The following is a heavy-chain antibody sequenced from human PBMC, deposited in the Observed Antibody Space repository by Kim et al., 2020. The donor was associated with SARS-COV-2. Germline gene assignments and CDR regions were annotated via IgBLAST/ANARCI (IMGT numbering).Heavy chain of an antibody. V-gene: IGHV3-7*01. J-gene: IGHJ4*02. Sequence: DGNDSDYVDSVKGRFTISRDNAKNSLYLQMNSLRVEDTAVYYCTRKWEFSVGGQGTLVTVSS. CDR3: TRKWEFSV. D-gene: IGHD3-16*02. CDR2: DGNDS.